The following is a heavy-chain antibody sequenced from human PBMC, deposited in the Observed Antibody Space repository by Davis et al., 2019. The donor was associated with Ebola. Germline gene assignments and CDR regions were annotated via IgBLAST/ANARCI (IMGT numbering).Heavy chain of an antibody. CDR3: ARGRDYIWGSYRYGY. D-gene: IGHD3-16*02. V-gene: IGHV4-59*12. Sequence: MLSETLSLTCTVSGGSISSYYWSWIRQPPGKGLEWIGYIYYSGSTNYNPSLKSRVTISVDTSKNQFSLKLSSVTAADTAVYYCARGRDYIWGSYRYGYWGQGTLVTVSS. CDR1: GGSISSYY. J-gene: IGHJ4*02. CDR2: IYYSGST.